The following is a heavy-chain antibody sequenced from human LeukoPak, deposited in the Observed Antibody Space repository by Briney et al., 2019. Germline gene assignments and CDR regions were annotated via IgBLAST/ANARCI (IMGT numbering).Heavy chain of an antibody. J-gene: IGHJ4*02. V-gene: IGHV5-51*01. D-gene: IGHD1-26*01. CDR1: GYSFTDYW. CDR2: VYPHNSES. CDR3: ARARYSASGTQGFDY. Sequence: GESLKISCEGSGYSFTDYWIAWGGQLPGKGLEWMGIVYPHNSESRYSPSFQGQVTISADKSITTAYLQWSSLKASDTAIYFCARARYSASGTQGFDYWGQGTLLTVSS.